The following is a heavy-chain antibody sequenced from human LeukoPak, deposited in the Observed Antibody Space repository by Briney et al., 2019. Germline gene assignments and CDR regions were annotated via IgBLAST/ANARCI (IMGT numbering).Heavy chain of an antibody. D-gene: IGHD5-12*01. Sequence: GASVKVSCKASGYTFTTYGISWVRQAPGQGLEWMGWMNPNSGNTGYAQKFQGRVTMTRNTSISTAYMELSSLRSDDTAVYYCARVQVVVATILGWFDPWGQGTLVTVSS. CDR3: ARVQVVVATILGWFDP. CDR2: MNPNSGNT. V-gene: IGHV1-8*02. J-gene: IGHJ5*02. CDR1: GYTFTTYG.